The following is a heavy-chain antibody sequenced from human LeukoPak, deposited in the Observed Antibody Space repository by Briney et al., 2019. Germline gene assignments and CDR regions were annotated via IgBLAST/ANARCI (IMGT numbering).Heavy chain of an antibody. CDR3: ARGARRSLGYCSGGSCYEYYYYMDV. CDR2: IYHSGST. Sequence: SETLSLTCGVSSGSISSGIWWSWVRQPPGKGLEWIGEIYHSGSTNYNPSLKSRVTISVDTSKNQFSLKLSSVTAADTAVYYCARGARRSLGYCSGGSCYEYYYYMDVWGKGTTVTVSS. CDR1: SGSISSGIW. J-gene: IGHJ6*03. D-gene: IGHD2-15*01. V-gene: IGHV4-4*02.